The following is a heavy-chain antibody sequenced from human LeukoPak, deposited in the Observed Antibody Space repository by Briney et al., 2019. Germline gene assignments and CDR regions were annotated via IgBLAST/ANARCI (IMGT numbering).Heavy chain of an antibody. D-gene: IGHD3-10*01. CDR1: GFTFSSCG. V-gene: IGHV3-30*02. Sequence: GGSLRLSCAASGFTFSSCGMHWVRQAPGKGLKWVAFIRYDGSNKYYADSVKGRFTISRDNSKNTLYLQMNSLRAEDTAVYYCAKSLHGLLWFGELLYWGQGTLVTVSS. J-gene: IGHJ4*02. CDR2: IRYDGSNK. CDR3: AKSLHGLLWFGELLY.